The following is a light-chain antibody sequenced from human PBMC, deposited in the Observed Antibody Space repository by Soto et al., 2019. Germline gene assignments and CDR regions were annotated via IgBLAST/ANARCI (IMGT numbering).Light chain of an antibody. V-gene: IGLV2-8*01. Sequence: QSVLTQPPSASGSPGQSVTISCTGTSSDVGGYDFVSWYQQHPGKAPKLVIYEVYKRPSGVPARFSGSKSGNTASLTVSGLQAEDEADYHCFSYGGGDNLGVFGGGTKVTVL. CDR1: SSDVGGYDF. CDR2: EVY. J-gene: IGLJ3*02. CDR3: FSYGGGDNLGV.